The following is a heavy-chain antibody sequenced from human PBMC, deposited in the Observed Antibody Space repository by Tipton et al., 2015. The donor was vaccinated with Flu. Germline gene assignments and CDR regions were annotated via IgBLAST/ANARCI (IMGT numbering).Heavy chain of an antibody. D-gene: IGHD4-17*01. CDR1: GGSISRYY. CDR3: ARDSGFGDPVDY. V-gene: IGHV4-59*01. CDR2: IYYSGST. J-gene: IGHJ4*02. Sequence: TLSLTCTVSGGSISRYYWGWIRQPPGKGLEWVGYIYYSGSTNYNPSLKSRVTISLDTSKNQFSLNLNSVAAADTAVYYWARDSGFGDPVDYWGLGTLVTVSS.